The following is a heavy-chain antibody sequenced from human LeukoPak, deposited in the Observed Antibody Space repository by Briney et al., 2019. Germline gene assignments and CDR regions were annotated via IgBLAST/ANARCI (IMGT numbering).Heavy chain of an antibody. Sequence: ASVKVSCKASGYTFTSYGISWVRQAPGQGLGWMGWISAYNGNTNYAQKLQGRVTMTTDTSTSTAYMELRSLRSDDTAVYYCARGITIFGVAHQNYYYYGMDVWGQGTTVTVSS. CDR1: GYTFTSYG. D-gene: IGHD3-3*01. CDR3: ARGITIFGVAHQNYYYYGMDV. CDR2: ISAYNGNT. J-gene: IGHJ6*02. V-gene: IGHV1-18*01.